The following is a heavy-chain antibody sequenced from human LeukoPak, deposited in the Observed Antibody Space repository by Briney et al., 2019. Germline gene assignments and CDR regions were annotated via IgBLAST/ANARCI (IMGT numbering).Heavy chain of an antibody. J-gene: IGHJ5*02. CDR3: ARVQSRLSWFDP. CDR1: GGSISSSSHD. V-gene: IGHV4-39*07. CDR2: SYYSERT. Sequence: SETLSLTCTVSGGSISSSSHDWGWIRQPPGKGLEWIGSSYYSERTYYNPSLKSRVTISVDTSKNQFSLKLSSVTAADTAVYYCARVQSRLSWFDPWGQGTLVTVSS.